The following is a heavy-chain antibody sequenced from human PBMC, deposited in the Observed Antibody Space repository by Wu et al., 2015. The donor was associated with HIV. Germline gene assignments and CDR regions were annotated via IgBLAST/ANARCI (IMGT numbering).Heavy chain of an antibody. CDR1: GGTFSSYA. J-gene: IGHJ4*02. CDR2: IIPIFGTA. D-gene: IGHD3-22*01. V-gene: IGHV1-69*13. CDR3: ARGGTYYYDSSGYYYFDY. Sequence: QVQLVQSGAEVKKPGSSVKVSCKASGGTFSSYAISWVRQAPGQGLEWMGRIIPIFGTANYAQKFQGRVTITADESTSTAYMELSSLRSEDTAVYYCARGGTYYYDSSGYYYFDYWGQGTLVTVSS.